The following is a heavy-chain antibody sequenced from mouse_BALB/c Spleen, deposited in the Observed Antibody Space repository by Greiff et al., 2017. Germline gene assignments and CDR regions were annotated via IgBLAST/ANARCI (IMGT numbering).Heavy chain of an antibody. CDR1: GYSITSDYA. D-gene: IGHD2-1*01. CDR3: ASPYGNPFAY. Sequence: EVQLQESGPGLVKPSQSLSLTCTVTGYSITSDYAWNWIRQFPGNKLEWMGYISYSGSTSYNPSLKSRISITRDTSKNQFFLQLNSVTTEDTATYYCASPYGNPFAYWGQGTLVTVSA. CDR2: ISYSGST. J-gene: IGHJ3*01. V-gene: IGHV3-2*02.